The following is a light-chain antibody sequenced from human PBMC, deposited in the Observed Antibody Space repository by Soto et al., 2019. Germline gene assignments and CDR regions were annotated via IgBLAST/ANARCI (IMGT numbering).Light chain of an antibody. CDR3: SSYTSSSTHWV. V-gene: IGLV2-14*01. CDR2: EVS. Sequence: QSVLTQRASVSGSPGQSITISCTGTSSDVGCYNYDSWYQQHPGKAPKLMIYEVSNRPSGVSNRFSGSKSGNTASLTISGLQAEDEADYYCSSYTSSSTHWVFGGGTKLTVL. CDR1: SSDVGCYNY. J-gene: IGLJ3*02.